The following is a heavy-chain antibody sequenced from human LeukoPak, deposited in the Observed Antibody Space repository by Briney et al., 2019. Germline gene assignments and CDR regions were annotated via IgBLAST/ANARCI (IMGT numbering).Heavy chain of an antibody. CDR1: GGSIRDYF. D-gene: IGHD6-6*01. Sequence: SETLSLTCTVSGGSIRDYFWSWIRQPPGKGLEWVGSIYYSGSTHYNPSLESRVTISVDTSKNQFSLELSSVTAADTAVYYCARASSSSSGYYYYYMDVWGKGTTVTVSS. J-gene: IGHJ6*03. CDR3: ARASSSSSGYYYYYMDV. CDR2: IYYSGST. V-gene: IGHV4-59*01.